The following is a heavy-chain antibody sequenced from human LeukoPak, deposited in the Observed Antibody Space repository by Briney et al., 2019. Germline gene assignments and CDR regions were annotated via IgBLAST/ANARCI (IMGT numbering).Heavy chain of an antibody. Sequence: PSETLSLTCTVSGGSISSYYWSWIRQPPGKGLEWIGYIYYSGSTNYNPSLKSRVTISVDTSKNQFSLKLSSVTAADTAVYYCARVRYGIGYDYWGQGTLVTVSS. V-gene: IGHV4-59*01. CDR1: GGSISSYY. J-gene: IGHJ4*02. D-gene: IGHD3-3*01. CDR3: ARVRYGIGYDY. CDR2: IYYSGST.